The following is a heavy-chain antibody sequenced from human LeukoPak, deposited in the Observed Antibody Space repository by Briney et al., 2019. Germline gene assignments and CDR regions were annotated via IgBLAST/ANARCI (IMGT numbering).Heavy chain of an antibody. Sequence: GGSMRLSCAASGFTFSIDAMSWVRQAPGKGLEWVSAISGSGGSTYYADSVKGRFTISGDNSKNTLYLQMNSLRAEDTAVYYCAKVCREEAVAGTFDYWGQGTLVTVSS. CDR1: GFTFSIDA. CDR2: ISGSGGST. D-gene: IGHD6-19*01. J-gene: IGHJ4*02. V-gene: IGHV3-23*01. CDR3: AKVCREEAVAGTFDY.